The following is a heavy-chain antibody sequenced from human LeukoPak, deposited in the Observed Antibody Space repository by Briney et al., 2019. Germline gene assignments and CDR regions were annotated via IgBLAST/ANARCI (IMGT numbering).Heavy chain of an antibody. Sequence: SETLSLTCTVSGGSISSYYWSWIRQPPGKGLEWIGSIYYRGSTNYNPSLKSRVTISIDTSKNQFSLKLSSVTAADTAVYYCARGYSSSWYDSWGQGTLVTVSS. V-gene: IGHV4-59*01. J-gene: IGHJ5*01. D-gene: IGHD6-13*01. CDR1: GGSISSYY. CDR3: ARGYSSSWYDS. CDR2: IYYRGST.